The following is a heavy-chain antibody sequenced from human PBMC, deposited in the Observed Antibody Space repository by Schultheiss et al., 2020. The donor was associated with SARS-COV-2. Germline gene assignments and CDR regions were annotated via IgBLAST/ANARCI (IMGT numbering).Heavy chain of an antibody. V-gene: IGHV3-23*01. J-gene: IGHJ6*02. CDR3: ARDRGAARFYYYGMDV. CDR2: ISGSGGST. CDR1: GFTFDDYG. D-gene: IGHD6-6*01. Sequence: GGSLRLSCAASGFTFDDYGMSWVRQAPGKGLEWVSAISGSGGSTYYADSVKGRFTISRDNSKNTLYLQMNSLRAEDTAVYYCARDRGAARFYYYGMDVWGQGTTVTVSS.